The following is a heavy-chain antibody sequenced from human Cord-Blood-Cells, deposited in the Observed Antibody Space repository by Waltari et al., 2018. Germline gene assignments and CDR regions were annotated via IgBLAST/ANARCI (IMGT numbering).Heavy chain of an antibody. J-gene: IGHJ4*02. CDR3: AKVKISNYFDY. CDR1: GFPFSSYG. CDR2: ISYDGSNK. D-gene: IGHD4-4*01. V-gene: IGHV3-30*18. Sequence: QVQLVESGGGVVQPGRSLRLSCAASGFPFSSYGMHWVRQAPGKGLEWVAVISYDGSNKYYADSVKGRFTISRDNSKNTLYLQMNSLRAEDTAVYYCAKVKISNYFDYWGQGTLVTVSS.